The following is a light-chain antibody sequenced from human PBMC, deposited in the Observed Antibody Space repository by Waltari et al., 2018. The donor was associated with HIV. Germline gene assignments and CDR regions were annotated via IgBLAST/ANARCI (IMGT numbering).Light chain of an antibody. Sequence: QSALTQPASVSGSPGQSIVLPCPGSPSAIGYYDYVPWYQQYPGQAPKALIYEVTSRPSGTSSRFSGSKSATTAFLAISKLQTDDEADYFCSSYTRRGTVVFGGGTRLTVL. V-gene: IGLV2-14*01. CDR2: EVT. CDR3: SSYTRRGTVV. CDR1: PSAIGYYDY. J-gene: IGLJ2*01.